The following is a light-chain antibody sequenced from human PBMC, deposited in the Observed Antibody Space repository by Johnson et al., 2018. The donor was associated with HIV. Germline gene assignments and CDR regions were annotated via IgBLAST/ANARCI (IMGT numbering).Light chain of an antibody. CDR3: GTWDSSLSAGGV. J-gene: IGLJ1*01. CDR1: SSNIGNNY. CDR2: DNN. V-gene: IGLV1-51*01. Sequence: QSVLTQPPSVSAAPGQKVTISCSGSSSNIGNNYVSWYQQLPATAPKLLIYDNNKRPSGIPDRFSGSKSGTSATLGITGLQTGDEADYYCGTWDSSLSAGGVFGTGTKVTVL.